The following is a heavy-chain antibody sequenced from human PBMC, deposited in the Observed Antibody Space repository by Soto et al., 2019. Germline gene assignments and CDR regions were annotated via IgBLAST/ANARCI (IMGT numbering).Heavy chain of an antibody. CDR1: GYTFTSYG. Sequence: SVKVSCKASGYTFTSYGISWVRQAPGQGLEWMGWISAYNGNTNYAQKLQGRVTMTTDTSTSTAYMELRSLRSDDTAVYYCARQADIVVVPAARNFDYWGQGTLVTVSS. CDR2: ISAYNGNT. D-gene: IGHD2-2*01. CDR3: ARQADIVVVPAARNFDY. J-gene: IGHJ4*02. V-gene: IGHV1-18*01.